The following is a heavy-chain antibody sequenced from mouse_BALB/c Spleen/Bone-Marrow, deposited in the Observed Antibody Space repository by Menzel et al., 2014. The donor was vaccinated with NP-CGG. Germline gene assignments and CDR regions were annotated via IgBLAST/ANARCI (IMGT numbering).Heavy chain of an antibody. CDR2: IDPANGNT. V-gene: IGHV14-3*02. J-gene: IGHJ3*01. D-gene: IGHD1-1*01. CDR3: ASYYYGSSGFAY. CDR1: GFNIKDTY. Sequence: VQLQQSGAELVKPGASVKLSCTASGFNIKDTYMHWVKQRPEQGLEWIGRIDPANGNTKYDPKFQGKATITADTSSNTAYLQLSSLTSENTAVYYCASYYYGSSGFAYWGQGTLVPVSA.